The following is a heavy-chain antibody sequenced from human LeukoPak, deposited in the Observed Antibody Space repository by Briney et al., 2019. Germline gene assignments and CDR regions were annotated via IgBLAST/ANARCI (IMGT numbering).Heavy chain of an antibody. V-gene: IGHV3-33*01. J-gene: IGHJ5*02. Sequence: GGSLRLSCAASGFTFSSYGMHWVRQAPGKGLEWAAVIWYDGSNKYYADSVKGRFTISRDNSKNTLYLQMNSLRAEDTAVYYCARDGGRWIKRGNWFDPWGQGTLVTVSS. CDR1: GFTFSSYG. D-gene: IGHD5-12*01. CDR2: IWYDGSNK. CDR3: ARDGGRWIKRGNWFDP.